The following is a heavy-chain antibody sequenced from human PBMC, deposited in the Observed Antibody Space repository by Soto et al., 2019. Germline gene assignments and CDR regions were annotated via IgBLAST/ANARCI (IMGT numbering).Heavy chain of an antibody. CDR3: ARERGRRITMIVTGGFDP. V-gene: IGHV1-69*01. CDR2: IIPIFGTA. CDR1: GGTFSSYA. Sequence: QVQLVQSGAEVKKPGSSVKVSCKASGGTFSSYAISWVRQAPGQGLEWMGGIIPIFGTANYAQKFQGRVTITADESTSTAYMELSSLRSEDTAVYYCARERGRRITMIVTGGFDPWGQGTLVTVSS. J-gene: IGHJ5*02. D-gene: IGHD3-22*01.